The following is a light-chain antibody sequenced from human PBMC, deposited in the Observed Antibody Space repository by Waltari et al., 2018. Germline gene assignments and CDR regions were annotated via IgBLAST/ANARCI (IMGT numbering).Light chain of an antibody. CDR1: QSVSNW. CDR3: QQYNNYTPKT. V-gene: IGKV1-5*01. CDR2: KAS. Sequence: IQVTQSPSTLSASVGDRVTLPCRATQSVSNWLAWYQQKPGKAPKLLIYKASTLESGVPSRFSGSGSGTEFTLTISSLQPDDFATYFCQQYNNYTPKTFGQGTKVDIK. J-gene: IGKJ1*01.